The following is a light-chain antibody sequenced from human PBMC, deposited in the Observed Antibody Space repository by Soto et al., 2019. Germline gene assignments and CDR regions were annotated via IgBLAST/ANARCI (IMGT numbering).Light chain of an antibody. Sequence: EIVLTQSPATLSLSPGQRATLSCKASQSVFDYIAWYQQKPGQAPRLLIYEASIRATGVPARFSGSGSGTDFTLTISSLQPDDFATYYCQHYNSYSEAFGQGTKVELK. J-gene: IGKJ1*01. CDR1: QSVFDY. V-gene: IGKV3-11*01. CDR3: QHYNSYSEA. CDR2: EAS.